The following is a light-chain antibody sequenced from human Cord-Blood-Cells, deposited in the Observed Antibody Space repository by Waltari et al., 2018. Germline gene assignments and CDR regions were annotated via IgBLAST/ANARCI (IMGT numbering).Light chain of an antibody. CDR3: QQSYSTPYT. V-gene: IGKV1-39*01. J-gene: IGKJ2*01. CDR1: QSISSY. Sequence: DIQMTQSPSSLSAAVGDRVTITCRASQSISSYLNCYQQKPGKAPKLLIYAASSLQSGGPSRFSGSGSGTDFTLTISSLQPEDFATYYCQQSYSTPYTFRHGTKLEIK. CDR2: AAS.